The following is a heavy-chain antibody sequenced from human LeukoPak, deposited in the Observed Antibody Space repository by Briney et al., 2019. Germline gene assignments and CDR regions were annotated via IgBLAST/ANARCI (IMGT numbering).Heavy chain of an antibody. CDR1: GYSISSGYF. J-gene: IGHJ5*02. D-gene: IGHD2-15*01. CDR2: IHHSATT. V-gene: IGHV4-38-2*02. Sequence: PSETLSLTCTVSGYSISSGYFWGWIRQSPGKGLEWIGTIHHSATTYYNPSLKSRVTISVDTSKNQFSLKLSSMTAADTAVYYCARDRGVVAPFDPWGQGTLVTVSS. CDR3: ARDRGVVAPFDP.